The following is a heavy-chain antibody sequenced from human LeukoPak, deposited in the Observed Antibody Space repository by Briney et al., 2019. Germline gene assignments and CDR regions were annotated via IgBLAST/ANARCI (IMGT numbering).Heavy chain of an antibody. CDR2: ISSSGGST. V-gene: IGHV3-23*01. D-gene: IGHD3-3*01. J-gene: IGHJ6*03. CDR1: AFTFTSYA. CDR3: ASATIFGVVMTYYYYMDV. Sequence: RGSLRLSCAPSAFTFTSYAMSWVRHAPGKGMEWDSAISSSGGSTYYADSVKGRFTISRDNSKNTLYLQMNSLRAEDTAVYYCASATIFGVVMTYYYYMDVWGKGTTVTVSS.